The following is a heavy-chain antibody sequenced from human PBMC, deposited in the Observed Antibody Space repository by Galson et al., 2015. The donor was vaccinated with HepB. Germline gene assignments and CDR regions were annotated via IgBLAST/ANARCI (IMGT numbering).Heavy chain of an antibody. J-gene: IGHJ4*02. D-gene: IGHD6-19*01. CDR1: GYTFTSYG. CDR3: ARLGGSGWYSYFGY. Sequence: SVKVSCKASGYTFTSYGISWVRQAPGQGLEWMGWISAYNGNTNYAQKLQGRVTMTTDTSTSTAYLQWSSLKASDTAMYYCARLGGSGWYSYFGYWGQGTLVTVSS. CDR2: ISAYNGNT. V-gene: IGHV1-18*01.